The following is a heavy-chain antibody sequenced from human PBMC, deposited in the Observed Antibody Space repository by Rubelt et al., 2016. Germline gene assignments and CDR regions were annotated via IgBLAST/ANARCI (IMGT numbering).Heavy chain of an antibody. J-gene: IGHJ4*02. CDR2: IYYSGST. CDR1: GGSISSSSYY. CDR3: ARLSSGWYYFDY. D-gene: IGHD6-19*01. V-gene: IGHV4-39*01. Sequence: QLQLQESGPGLVKPSETLSLTCTVSGGSISSSSYYWGWIRQPPGKGLEWIGSIYYSGSTYYNPSLKSRVTSSVDTSKYQFSLKLSSVTAADTAVYYCARLSSGWYYFDYWGQGTLVTVSS.